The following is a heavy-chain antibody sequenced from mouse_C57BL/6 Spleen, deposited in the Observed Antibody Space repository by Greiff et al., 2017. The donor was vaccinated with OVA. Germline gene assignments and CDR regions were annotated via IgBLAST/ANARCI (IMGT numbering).Heavy chain of an antibody. D-gene: IGHD1-3*01. J-gene: IGHJ2*01. V-gene: IGHV5-17*01. CDR1: GFTFSDYG. CDR2: ISSGSSTI. CDR3: ARGLKDY. Sequence: EVMLVESGGGLVKPGGSLKLSCAASGFTFSDYGMHWVRQAPEKGLEWVAYISSGSSTIYYADTVKGRFTISRDNAKNTLFLQRTRLRSEDTAVYYCARGLKDYWGQGTTLTVSS.